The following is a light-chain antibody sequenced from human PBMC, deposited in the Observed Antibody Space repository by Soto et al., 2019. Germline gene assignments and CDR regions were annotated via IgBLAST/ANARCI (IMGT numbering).Light chain of an antibody. Sequence: QSALXQPASXSGSPGQSXTISXTGTSSDVGGYKYVSWYQQHPGKAPKLMXXXVSNRPSGVSNRFSGSKSGNTASLTISGLQAEDEADYYCSSYTSSGTQVFGTGTKLT. CDR2: XVS. J-gene: IGLJ1*01. CDR3: SSYTSSGTQV. CDR1: SSDVGGYKY. V-gene: IGLV2-14*01.